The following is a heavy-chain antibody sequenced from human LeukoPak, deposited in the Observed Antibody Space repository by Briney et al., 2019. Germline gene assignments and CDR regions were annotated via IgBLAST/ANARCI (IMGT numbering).Heavy chain of an antibody. Sequence: GGSLRLSCAASGFTFSSYGMSWVRQAPGKGLEWVSAISGSGGSTYYADSVKGRFTISRDNSKNTLYLQMNSLRAEDTAVYYCAKRPVPAAMIAVDAFDIWGQGTMVTVSS. V-gene: IGHV3-23*01. CDR3: AKRPVPAAMIAVDAFDI. CDR1: GFTFSSYG. D-gene: IGHD2-2*01. J-gene: IGHJ3*02. CDR2: ISGSGGST.